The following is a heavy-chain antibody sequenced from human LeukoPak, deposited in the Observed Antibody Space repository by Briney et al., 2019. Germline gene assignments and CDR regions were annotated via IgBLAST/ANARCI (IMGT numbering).Heavy chain of an antibody. CDR2: IKSKADGETI. CDR3: STLTSRGLSDS. D-gene: IGHD1-20*01. J-gene: IGHJ4*02. Sequence: GGSLRLSCAASGFTFTNAWMNWVRQAPGKGLEWVGRIKSKADGETIDYAAPVKGRFTFSRDDSKNMLHLQMNSLKSEDTAVYYCSTLTSRGLSDSWGQGTLVTVSS. CDR1: GFTFTNAW. V-gene: IGHV3-15*07.